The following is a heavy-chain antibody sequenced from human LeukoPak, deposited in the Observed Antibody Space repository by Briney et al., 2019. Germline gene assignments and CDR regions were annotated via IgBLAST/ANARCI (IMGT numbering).Heavy chain of an antibody. D-gene: IGHD3-10*01. V-gene: IGHV4-34*01. CDR3: ARLMVGP. Sequence: SETLSLTCAVYGGSFSGYYWSWIRQPPGKGLEWIGEINHSGSTNYNPSLKSRVTISVDTSKNQFSLKLSSVTAADTAVYYCARLMVGPWGQGTLVTVSS. CDR2: INHSGST. J-gene: IGHJ5*02. CDR1: GGSFSGYY.